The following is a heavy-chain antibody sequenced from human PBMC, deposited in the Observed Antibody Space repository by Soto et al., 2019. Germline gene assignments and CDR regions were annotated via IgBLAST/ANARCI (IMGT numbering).Heavy chain of an antibody. CDR1: GGTFSRHA. Sequence: QVQLVQSGSEVKMPGSSVKVSCKTSGGTFSRHAINRVRQAPGQGLEWMGGIIPMFGTTNYAQKFKGRVTTSADESTSTANMELSSLRSEDATVYYCARAAIHGSSWYFWFDPWGQGTLVTVSS. CDR3: ARAAIHGSSWYFWFDP. D-gene: IGHD6-13*01. CDR2: IIPMFGTT. J-gene: IGHJ5*02. V-gene: IGHV1-69*01.